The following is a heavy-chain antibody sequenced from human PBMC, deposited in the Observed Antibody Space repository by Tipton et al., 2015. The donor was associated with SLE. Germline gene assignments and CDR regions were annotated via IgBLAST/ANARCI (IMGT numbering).Heavy chain of an antibody. CDR3: AIGVAVAGSAFDI. V-gene: IGHV4-59*01. D-gene: IGHD6-19*01. CDR1: GGSISSYY. J-gene: IGHJ3*02. Sequence: TLSLTCTVSGGSISSYYWSWIRQPAGKGLEWIGYFYYSGSTNYNPSLKSRVTISIDTSKNQFSLKLSSVTAADTAVYYCAIGVAVAGSAFDIWGQGTMVTVSS. CDR2: FYYSGST.